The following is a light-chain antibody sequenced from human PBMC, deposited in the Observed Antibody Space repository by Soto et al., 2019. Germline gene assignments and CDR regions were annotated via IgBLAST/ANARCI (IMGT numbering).Light chain of an antibody. CDR2: EVS. CDR3: SSKRTTASLV. CDR1: SSDVGAYNY. J-gene: IGLJ1*01. Sequence: QSVLTRPASVSGSPGQTITISCTGTSSDVGAYNYVSWYQQHPGKAPKLMIYEVSNRPSGVSDRFSGSKSGNTASLTISGLQAADEADYYCSSKRTTASLVFGTGTKVTVL. V-gene: IGLV2-14*01.